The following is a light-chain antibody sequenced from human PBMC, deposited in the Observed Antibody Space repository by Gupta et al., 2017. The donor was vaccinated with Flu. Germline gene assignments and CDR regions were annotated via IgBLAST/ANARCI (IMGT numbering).Light chain of an antibody. CDR2: WAS. Sequence: DIVMTHPPDSLAVSLGERATINCKSSQSVLYSSNVKNYLAWYQHKPGQPPKLLIYWASTRESGVPARFSGSGSGTDFTLTISSLQAEDVAIYYCQQYYTTPMAFGPGTKVEIK. CDR3: QQYYTTPMA. V-gene: IGKV4-1*01. J-gene: IGKJ3*01. CDR1: QSVLYSSNVKNY.